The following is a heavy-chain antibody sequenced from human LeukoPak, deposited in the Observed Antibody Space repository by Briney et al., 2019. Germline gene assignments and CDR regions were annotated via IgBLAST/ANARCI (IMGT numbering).Heavy chain of an antibody. Sequence: GWSVRLSCAASGFAFSSYAMSWVRPAPGNGMEWVANIKQVGRETYYVDCVKGPSTIFRDKAKNSLYQQMNSLRAEDTAVYYCARDFGKVDYWGQGTPVTASS. CDR1: GFAFSSYA. V-gene: IGHV3-7*03. J-gene: IGHJ4*02. CDR3: ARDFGKVDY. CDR2: IKQVGRET. D-gene: IGHD3-10*01.